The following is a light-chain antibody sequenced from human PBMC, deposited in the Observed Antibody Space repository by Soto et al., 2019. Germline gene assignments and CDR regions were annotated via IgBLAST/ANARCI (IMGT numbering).Light chain of an antibody. CDR1: QSVTNGY. CDR3: QQYGRSPAT. CDR2: GAS. V-gene: IGKV3-20*01. Sequence: EIVLTQSPGTLSLSPGERATLSCRASQSVTNGYLAWYQPKPGQAPRLLIHGASNRATGIPDRFIGSGSGTDFTLTVSRLEPEAFAVYHCQQYGRSPATFGQGTKLEIQ. J-gene: IGKJ2*01.